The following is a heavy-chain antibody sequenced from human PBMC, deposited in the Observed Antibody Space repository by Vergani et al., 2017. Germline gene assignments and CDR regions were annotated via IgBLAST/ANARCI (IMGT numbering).Heavy chain of an antibody. CDR1: GFTFIMHA. Sequence: VQLLEFGGDLVQPGGSLRLSCAASGFTFIMHAMSWVRPAPGKGLEWVSTLSASDRRTHYADSVKGRFTISRDNSKNTLFLHMNSLRPEDTAVYYCAKVGRSEVAGTFGAFDIWGQGTMVTVSS. CDR2: LSASDRRT. J-gene: IGHJ3*02. V-gene: IGHV3-23*01. CDR3: AKVGRSEVAGTFGAFDI. D-gene: IGHD6-19*01.